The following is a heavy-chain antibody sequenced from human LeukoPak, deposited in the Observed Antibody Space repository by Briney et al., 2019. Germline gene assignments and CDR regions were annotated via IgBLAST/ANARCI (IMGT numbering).Heavy chain of an antibody. CDR2: ISSSSSYI. D-gene: IGHD3-10*01. CDR1: GFIFSSYS. J-gene: IGHJ3*02. V-gene: IGHV3-21*01. Sequence: GGSLRLSCAASGFIFSSYSMTWVRQAPGKGLEWVSSISSSSSYIYYADSVKGRFTISRDNAKNSLYLQMNSLRAEDTAVYYCARDRGSLLWFGELRQGAFDIWGQGTMVTVSS. CDR3: ARDRGSLLWFGELRQGAFDI.